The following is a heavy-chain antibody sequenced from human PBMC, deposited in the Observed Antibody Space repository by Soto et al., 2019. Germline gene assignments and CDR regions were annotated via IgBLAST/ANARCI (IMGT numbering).Heavy chain of an antibody. CDR1: GGSISSGGYY. J-gene: IGHJ1*01. Sequence: QVQLQESGPGLVKPSQTLSLTCTVSGGSISSGGYYWSWIRQHPGKGLEWIGYIYYSGSTYYNPSLKTRVTISVDTSKNHYSLKLISVPAADTAVYYCARGPDRLRIHLRLDWGQGPLVTVSS. D-gene: IGHD4-17*01. V-gene: IGHV4-31*03. CDR3: ARGPDRLRIHLRLD. CDR2: IYYSGST.